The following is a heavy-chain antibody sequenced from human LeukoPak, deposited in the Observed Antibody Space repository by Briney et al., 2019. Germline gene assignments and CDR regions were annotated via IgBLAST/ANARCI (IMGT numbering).Heavy chain of an antibody. CDR1: GFTFSSYA. V-gene: IGHV3-23*01. CDR3: AKSPSGRYLVDY. J-gene: IGHJ4*02. Sequence: GGSLRLSCAASGFTFSSYAMSWVRQAPGKGLEWVSAISGSGGSTFYADSVRGRFTISRDNSKNTLYLQMNSLRAEDTAVYYCAKSPSGRYLVDYWGQGTLVTVSS. D-gene: IGHD1-26*01. CDR2: ISGSGGST.